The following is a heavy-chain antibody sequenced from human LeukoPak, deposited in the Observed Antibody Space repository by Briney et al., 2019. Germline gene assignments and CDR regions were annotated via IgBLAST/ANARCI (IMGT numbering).Heavy chain of an antibody. D-gene: IGHD2-15*01. V-gene: IGHV4-34*01. J-gene: IGHJ4*02. CDR2: INHSGST. CDR3: ARDKSRGIVVVVAQGYFDY. CDR1: GGSFSGYY. Sequence: SETLSLTCAVYGGSFSGYYWSWIRQPPGKGLEWIGEINHSGSTNYNPSLKSRVTISVDTSKNQFSLKLSSVTAADTAVYYCARDKSRGIVVVVAQGYFDYWGQGTLVTVSS.